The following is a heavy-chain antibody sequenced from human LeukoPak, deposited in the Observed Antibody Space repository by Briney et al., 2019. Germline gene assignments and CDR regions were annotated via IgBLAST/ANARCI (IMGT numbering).Heavy chain of an antibody. CDR2: IYDNGST. Sequence: SETLSLTCTVPGGSVRSRSYYWGWIRQPPGKGLEWIGSIYDNGSTYYNPSLKSRVTMSVDTSKNHFSLRLSSVTAADTAVYYCARPVDPMVRGVPSSFIFDHWGQGTLVIVSS. CDR3: ARPVDPMVRGVPSSFIFDH. CDR1: GGSVRSRSYY. D-gene: IGHD3-10*01. V-gene: IGHV4-39*02. J-gene: IGHJ4*02.